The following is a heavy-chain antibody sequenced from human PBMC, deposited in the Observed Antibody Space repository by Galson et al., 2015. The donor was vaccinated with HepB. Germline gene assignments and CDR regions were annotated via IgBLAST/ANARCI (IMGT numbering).Heavy chain of an antibody. Sequence: SETLSLTCAVYGGSFSGYYWSWIRQPPGKGLEWIGEINHSGSTNYNPSLKSRVTISVDTSKNQFSLKLSSVTAADTAVYYCARGRRRWELIDRYYFDYWGQGTLVTVSS. J-gene: IGHJ4*02. V-gene: IGHV4-34*01. D-gene: IGHD1-26*01. CDR3: ARGRRRWELIDRYYFDY. CDR1: GGSFSGYY. CDR2: INHSGST.